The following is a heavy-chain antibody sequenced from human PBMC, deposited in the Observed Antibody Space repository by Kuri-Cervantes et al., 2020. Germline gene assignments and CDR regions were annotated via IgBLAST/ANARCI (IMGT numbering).Heavy chain of an antibody. J-gene: IGHJ4*02. D-gene: IGHD6-13*01. V-gene: IGHV1-69*05. CDR2: IIPIFGTA. CDR1: EYTFTSYD. Sequence: SVKVSCKASEYTFTSYDISWVRQAPGQGLEWMGGIIPIFGTANYAQKFQGRVTITTDESTSTAYMELSSLRSEDTAVYYCARSLDSSSWTSCWYWGQGTLVTVSS. CDR3: ARSLDSSSWTSCWY.